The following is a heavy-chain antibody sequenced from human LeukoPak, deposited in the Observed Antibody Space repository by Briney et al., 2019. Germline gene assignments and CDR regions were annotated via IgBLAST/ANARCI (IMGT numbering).Heavy chain of an antibody. V-gene: IGHV4-34*01. Sequence: GSLRLSCATSGFTVSSNYMSWVRQPPGKGLEWIGEINHSGSTNYNPSLKSRVTISVDTSKNQFSLKLSSVTAADTAVYYCARLDSSGFLGVDYWVQGTLVTVSS. CDR2: INHSGST. CDR1: GFTVSSNY. D-gene: IGHD3-22*01. CDR3: ARLDSSGFLGVDY. J-gene: IGHJ4*02.